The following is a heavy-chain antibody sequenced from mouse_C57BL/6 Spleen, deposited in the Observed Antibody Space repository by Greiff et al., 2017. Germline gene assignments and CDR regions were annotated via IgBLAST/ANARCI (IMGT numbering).Heavy chain of an antibody. V-gene: IGHV14-2*01. J-gene: IGHJ1*03. D-gene: IGHD1-1*01. CDR2: IDPEDGET. Sequence: VQLKQSGAELVKPGASVKLSCTASGFNIKDYYMHWVKQRSEQGLEWIGRIDPEDGETTYAPKFPGKATITADTSSNTAYLQLSSLTSEDTGVYCCARDRGYGSPWYFDVWGTGTTVTVSS. CDR1: GFNIKDYY. CDR3: ARDRGYGSPWYFDV.